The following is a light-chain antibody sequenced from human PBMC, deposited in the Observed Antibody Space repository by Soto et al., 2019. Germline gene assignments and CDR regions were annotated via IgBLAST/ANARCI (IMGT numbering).Light chain of an antibody. V-gene: IGLV2-23*02. J-gene: IGLJ2*01. CDR1: SSDVGSYNL. CDR2: EVF. Sequence: QSALTQPAPVSGSPGQSITISCTGPSSDVGSYNLVSWYQQYPGKAPKLIIFEVFKRPSGVSHRFSGSKSGNTASLTISGLQAEDEANYYCCSYAGRATYVFGGGTKVTVL. CDR3: CSYAGRATYV.